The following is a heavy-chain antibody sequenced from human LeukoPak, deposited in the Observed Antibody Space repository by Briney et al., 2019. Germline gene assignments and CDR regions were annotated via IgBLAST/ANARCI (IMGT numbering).Heavy chain of an antibody. J-gene: IGHJ4*02. CDR2: MNPNSGNT. V-gene: IGHV1-8*01. CDR3: ATYYYDSSGYNTYFDY. CDR1: GYTFTSYD. D-gene: IGHD3-22*01. Sequence: ASVKVSCKASGYTFTSYDINWVRQATGQGLEWMGWMNPNSGNTGYAQKFQGRVTMTRNTSISTAYMELSSLRSEDTAVHYCATYYYDSSGYNTYFDYWGQGTLVTVSS.